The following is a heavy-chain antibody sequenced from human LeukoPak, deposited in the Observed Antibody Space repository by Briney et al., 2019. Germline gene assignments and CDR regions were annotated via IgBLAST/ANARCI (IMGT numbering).Heavy chain of an antibody. D-gene: IGHD3-10*01. Sequence: ASVKVSCKASEGTFSSYAISLVRQAPGQGLEWMGRIIPILGIANYAQKFQGRVKITDEKSTSTAYIELSSLRSEDTAVYYCARAGLTMVQGVPIYGMDVWGQGTTVTVSS. CDR3: ARAGLTMVQGVPIYGMDV. J-gene: IGHJ6*02. CDR2: IIPILGIA. CDR1: EGTFSSYA. V-gene: IGHV1-69*04.